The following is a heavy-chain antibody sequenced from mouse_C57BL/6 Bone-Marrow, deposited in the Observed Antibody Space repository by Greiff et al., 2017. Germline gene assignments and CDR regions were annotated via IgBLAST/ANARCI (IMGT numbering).Heavy chain of an antibody. D-gene: IGHD1-1*01. CDR3: ARNTPPYYGSSWYFDY. J-gene: IGHJ2*01. Sequence: VKLVESGPGLVQPSQSLSITCTVSGFSLTSYGVHWVRQSPGKGLEWLGVIWSGGSTDYNAAFISRLSISKDNSKSHVFFKMNSLQADDTAIYYCARNTPPYYGSSWYFDYWGQGTTLTVSS. CDR2: IWSGGST. CDR1: GFSLTSYG. V-gene: IGHV2-2*01.